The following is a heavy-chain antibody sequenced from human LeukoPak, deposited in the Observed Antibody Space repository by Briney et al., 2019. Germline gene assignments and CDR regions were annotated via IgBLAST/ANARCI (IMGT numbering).Heavy chain of an antibody. J-gene: IGHJ3*02. CDR1: GFTFNKYA. CDR3: ARERYSTPTDDAFDI. V-gene: IGHV3-64*01. CDR2: TSSNAGST. Sequence: GGSLRLSCAASGFTFNKYAMHWVRQAPGKGLEYVSSTSSNAGSTSYGNSVKGRFTISRDNSKNTLHLQMGSLRADDTAVYYCARERYSTPTDDAFDIWGQGTMVTVSS. D-gene: IGHD5-18*01.